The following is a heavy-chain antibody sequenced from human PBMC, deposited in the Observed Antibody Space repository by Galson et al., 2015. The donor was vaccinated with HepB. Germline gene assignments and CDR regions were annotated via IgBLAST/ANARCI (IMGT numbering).Heavy chain of an antibody. CDR1: GGTFSSYA. J-gene: IGHJ6*03. V-gene: IGHV1-69*13. CDR3: ARVPVIATRYYYYMDA. Sequence: SVKVSCKASGGTFSSYAISWVRQAPGQGLEWMGGIIPIFGTANYAQKFQGRVTITADESTSTAYMELSSLRSEDTAVYYCARVPVIATRYYYYMDAWGKGTTVTVSS. D-gene: IGHD6-6*01. CDR2: IIPIFGTA.